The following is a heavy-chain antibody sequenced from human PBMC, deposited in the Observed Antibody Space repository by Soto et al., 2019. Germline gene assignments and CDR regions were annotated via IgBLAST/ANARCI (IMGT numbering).Heavy chain of an antibody. CDR2: TGDGGT. CDR1: GFTFSSYG. J-gene: IGHJ4*02. D-gene: IGHD6-19*01. Sequence: EVQLLESGGGLVQPGGSLRLSCTASGFTFSSYGMNWVRQAPGKGLEWVSATGDGGTYYADSVRGRFTISRDDSKNTLFLQMNTLTAEDTAVYYCARGSSDWGVDYWGQGTLVTVSS. V-gene: IGHV3-23*01. CDR3: ARGSSDWGVDY.